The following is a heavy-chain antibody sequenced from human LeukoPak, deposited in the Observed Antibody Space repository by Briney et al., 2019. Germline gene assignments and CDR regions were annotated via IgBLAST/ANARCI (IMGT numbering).Heavy chain of an antibody. CDR2: IYHSGRT. Sequence: SETLSLTCTVSGGSISSYYWSWIRQPPGKGLEWIGSIYHSGRTFYNPSLKSRVTISVDTSKNQFSLKLSSVTAADTAVYYCARGKFDFDYWGQGTLVTVSS. CDR3: ARGKFDFDY. CDR1: GGSISSYY. D-gene: IGHD3-16*01. V-gene: IGHV4-59*01. J-gene: IGHJ4*02.